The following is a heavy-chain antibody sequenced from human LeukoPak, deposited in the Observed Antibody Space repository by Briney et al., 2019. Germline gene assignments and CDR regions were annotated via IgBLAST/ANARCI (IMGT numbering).Heavy chain of an antibody. Sequence: SCKASGYTFTVYFMHWVRQAPGKGLEWVALIWYDGTNKYYGDSVKGRFTISRDNSKNTLYLQMNSLRAEDTAVYYCARGRFGELSVATFDIWGQGTMVTVSS. CDR3: ARGRFGELSVATFDI. CDR1: GYTFTVYF. V-gene: IGHV3-33*01. D-gene: IGHD3-10*01. J-gene: IGHJ3*02. CDR2: IWYDGTNK.